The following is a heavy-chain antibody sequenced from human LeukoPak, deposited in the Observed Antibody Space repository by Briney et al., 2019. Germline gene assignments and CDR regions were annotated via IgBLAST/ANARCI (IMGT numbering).Heavy chain of an antibody. CDR1: GYTFTTYW. CDR3: ARQGRSVPAAANY. CDR2: IYPDDSDI. Sequence: RLGESLKISCKTSGYTFTTYWIAWVRQMPGKGLEWVGIIYPDDSDIRYSPSFQGQVTISADKSISTAYLQWSSLKASDTAMYYCARQGRSVPAAANYWGQGTLVTVSS. D-gene: IGHD2-15*01. J-gene: IGHJ4*02. V-gene: IGHV5-51*01.